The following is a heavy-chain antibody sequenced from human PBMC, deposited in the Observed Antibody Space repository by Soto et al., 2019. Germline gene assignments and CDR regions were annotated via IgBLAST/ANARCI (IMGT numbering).Heavy chain of an antibody. CDR3: ARRGYSSGYNYFDH. V-gene: IGHV4-59*08. Sequence: SETLSLTCTVSGGSISSYYWSWIRQPPGKGLEWIGYIYYSGSTNYNPSLKSRVTISVDMSKNQFSLKLSSVTAADTAVYYCARRGYSSGYNYFDHWGQGALVTVSS. J-gene: IGHJ4*02. D-gene: IGHD3-22*01. CDR2: IYYSGST. CDR1: GGSISSYY.